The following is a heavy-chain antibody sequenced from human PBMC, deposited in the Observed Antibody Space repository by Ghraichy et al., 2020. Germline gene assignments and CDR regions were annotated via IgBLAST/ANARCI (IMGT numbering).Heavy chain of an antibody. J-gene: IGHJ4*02. CDR2: ISANGGSA. D-gene: IGHD3/OR15-3a*01. Sequence: GALRLSCAASGFIFSENAMSWVRQAPGKGLEWVAGISANGGSANYADSAKGRFTISRDNSKNTLFLQMNGLRPGDTALYYCAKARTGVPHWGQGTLVTVSS. V-gene: IGHV3-23*01. CDR3: AKARTGVPH. CDR1: GFIFSENA.